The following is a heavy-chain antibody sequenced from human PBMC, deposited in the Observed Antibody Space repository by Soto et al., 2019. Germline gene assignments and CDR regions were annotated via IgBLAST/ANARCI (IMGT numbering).Heavy chain of an antibody. J-gene: IGHJ4*02. Sequence: QVHLVQSGAEVKKPGASVKVSCKTSGYPFPSFEVHWVRQAPGQRPEWKGGISNAGSGSTKYSQKFQDRLTITGDRRATTVYMSLSSLTSEETAIYDCARESSHYQAFFQNWGQGTLVTVSA. D-gene: IGHD6-19*01. CDR3: ARESSHYQAFFQN. CDR1: GYPFPSFE. CDR2: ISNAGSGST. V-gene: IGHV1-3*01.